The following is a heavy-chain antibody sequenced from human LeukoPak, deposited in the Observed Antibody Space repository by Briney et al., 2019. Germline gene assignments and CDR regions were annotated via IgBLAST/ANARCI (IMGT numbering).Heavy chain of an antibody. D-gene: IGHD3-22*01. CDR3: ARDPLHRWAYYYDSSGYYTYYFDY. CDR2: ISYDGSNK. CDR1: GFTFSSYA. J-gene: IGHJ4*02. Sequence: GGSLRLSCAASGFTFSSYAMHWVRQAPGKGLEWVAVISYDGSNKYYADSVKGRFTISRDNSKNTLYLQMNGLRAEDTAVYYCARDPLHRWAYYYDSSGYYTYYFDYWGQGTLVTVSS. V-gene: IGHV3-30-3*01.